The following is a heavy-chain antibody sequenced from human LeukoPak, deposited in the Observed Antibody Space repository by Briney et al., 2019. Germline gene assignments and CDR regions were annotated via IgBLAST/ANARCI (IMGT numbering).Heavy chain of an antibody. CDR2: ISSSSSYI. Sequence: PGGSLRLSCAASGFTFSSYSMNWVRQAPGKGLEWVSSISSSSSYIYYADSVKGRFTISRDNAKNSLYLQMNSLRAEDTAVYYCARDPRPNGYCSGGSCYPNWFDPWGQGTLVTVSS. J-gene: IGHJ5*02. V-gene: IGHV3-21*01. CDR3: ARDPRPNGYCSGGSCYPNWFDP. D-gene: IGHD2-15*01. CDR1: GFTFSSYS.